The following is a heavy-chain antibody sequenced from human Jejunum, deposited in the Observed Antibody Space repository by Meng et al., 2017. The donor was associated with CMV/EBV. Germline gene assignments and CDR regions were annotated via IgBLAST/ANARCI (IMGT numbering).Heavy chain of an antibody. CDR1: Y. V-gene: IGHV1-46*01. Sequence: YIHWVRQAPGQGLEWMGMIDPSGGSTTTARKFQGRVTMPTYTSTSTVYMELSSLRSEDTAVYYCARELGYCSSVSCYRGGWFDPWGQGTLVTVSS. J-gene: IGHJ5*02. CDR3: ARELGYCSSVSCYRGGWFDP. CDR2: IDPSGGST. D-gene: IGHD2-2*02.